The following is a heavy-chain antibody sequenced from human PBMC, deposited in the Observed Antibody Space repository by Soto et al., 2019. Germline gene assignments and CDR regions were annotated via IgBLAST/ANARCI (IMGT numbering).Heavy chain of an antibody. CDR2: ISAHNGNT. CDR1: GYTFTSYG. CDR3: ARGRDGEY. D-gene: IGHD3-10*01. J-gene: IGHJ4*02. V-gene: IGHV1-18*01. Sequence: QVHLVQSGAEVKKPGASVKVSCKGSGYTFTSYGITWVRQAPGQGLEWMGWISAHNGNTDYAQKLQGRVTVTRDTPTRTAYMELRSLRSDGTTVYYFARGRDGEYWGQGALVTVSS.